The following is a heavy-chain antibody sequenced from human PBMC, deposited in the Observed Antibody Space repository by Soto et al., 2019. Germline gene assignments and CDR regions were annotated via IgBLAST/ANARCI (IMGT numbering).Heavy chain of an antibody. CDR2: IYYSGST. CDR3: ARGAAATVDY. Sequence: PEETLSLTCTVSGGSISSYYWSWIRQPPGKGLEWIGYIYYSGSTNYNPSLKSRVTISVDTSKNQFSLKLSSVTAADTAVYYCARGAAATVDYWGQGTLVTVSS. J-gene: IGHJ4*02. V-gene: IGHV4-59*01. D-gene: IGHD2-15*01. CDR1: GGSISSYY.